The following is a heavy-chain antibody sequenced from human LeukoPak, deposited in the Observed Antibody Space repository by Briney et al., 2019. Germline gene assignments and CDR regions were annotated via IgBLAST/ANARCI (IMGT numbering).Heavy chain of an antibody. CDR1: GGSISNYY. CDR2: MYYSGST. CDR3: ARIKGLHSSPTHYYYMDV. D-gene: IGHD6-13*01. Sequence: SETLSLTCTVSGGSISNYYWTWIRQPPGKGLEWIAYMYYSGSTNYNPSLKSRVTISVDTSKNQISLKLSSVTVADTAVYYCARIKGLHSSPTHYYYMDVWGKGTTVTVSS. J-gene: IGHJ6*03. V-gene: IGHV4-59*01.